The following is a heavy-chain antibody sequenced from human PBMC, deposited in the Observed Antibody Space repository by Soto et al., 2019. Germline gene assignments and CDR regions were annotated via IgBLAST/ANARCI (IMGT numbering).Heavy chain of an antibody. V-gene: IGHV1-69*13. CDR3: ARVHEGGMDV. Sequence: GASVKVSCKASGGTFSSYAISCVRQAPGQGLEWMGGIIPIFGTANYAQKFQGRVTITADESTSTAYMELSSLRSEDTAVYYCARVHEGGMDVWGQGTTVTVSS. CDR1: GGTFSSYA. J-gene: IGHJ6*02. CDR2: IIPIFGTA.